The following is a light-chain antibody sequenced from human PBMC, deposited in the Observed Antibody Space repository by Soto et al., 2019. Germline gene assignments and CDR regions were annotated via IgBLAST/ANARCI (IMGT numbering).Light chain of an antibody. CDR1: SSDVGGYNY. V-gene: IGLV2-14*01. CDR2: DVS. CDR3: SSYTSSSSWV. J-gene: IGLJ3*02. Sequence: QAVLTQPASVSGSPGQSITISCTGTSSDVGGYNYVSWYQQHPGKAPKLMIYDVSNRPSGVSNRFSGCKSGNTASLTISGLQAEDEADYYCSSYTSSSSWVFGGGTQLTVL.